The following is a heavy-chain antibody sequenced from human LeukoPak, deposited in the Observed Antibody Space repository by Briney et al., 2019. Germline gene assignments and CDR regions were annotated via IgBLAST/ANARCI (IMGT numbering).Heavy chain of an antibody. D-gene: IGHD3-10*01. CDR3: ARGLGFGEFNFDY. J-gene: IGHJ4*02. V-gene: IGHV4-39*01. CDR1: GGSISSSSYY. CDR2: IYYSGST. Sequence: SETLSLTCTVSGGSISSSSYYWGWIRQPPGKGLEWIGSIYYSGSTYYNPSLKSRVTISVDTSKNQFSLKLSSVTAADTAVYYCARGLGFGEFNFDYWGQGTLVTVSS.